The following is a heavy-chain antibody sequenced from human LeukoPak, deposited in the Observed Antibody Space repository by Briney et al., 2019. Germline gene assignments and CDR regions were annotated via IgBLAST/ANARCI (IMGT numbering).Heavy chain of an antibody. CDR3: ARGRYYDFWSGYYRADYYYGMDV. Sequence: GGSLRLSCAASGLTFSSYWMNWARQAPGKGLEWVASINHNGNVNYYVDSVKGRFTISRDNAKNSLYLQMSNLRAEDTAVYFCARGRYYDFWSGYYRADYYYGMDVWGQGTTVTVSS. CDR2: INHNGNVN. CDR1: GLTFSSYW. D-gene: IGHD3-3*01. V-gene: IGHV3-7*03. J-gene: IGHJ6*02.